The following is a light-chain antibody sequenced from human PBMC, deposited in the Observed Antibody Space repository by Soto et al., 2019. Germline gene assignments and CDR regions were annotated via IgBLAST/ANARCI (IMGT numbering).Light chain of an antibody. Sequence: QSALTQPASVSGSPGQSITISCTGTSSDFGGYNYVSWFQQHPGKAPKLMICEVSNRPSGVSNRFSGSKSGNTASLTISGLQAEDEADYYCSSYTSSSIYVFGTGTKLTVL. CDR2: EVS. V-gene: IGLV2-14*01. J-gene: IGLJ1*01. CDR1: SSDFGGYNY. CDR3: SSYTSSSIYV.